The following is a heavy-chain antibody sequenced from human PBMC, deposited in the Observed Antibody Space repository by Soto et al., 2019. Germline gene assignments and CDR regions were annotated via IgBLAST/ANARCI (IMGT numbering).Heavy chain of an antibody. J-gene: IGHJ6*02. D-gene: IGHD6-13*01. Sequence: GGSLRLSCAASGFTFSSYWMSWVRQAPGKGLEWVANIKQDGSEKYYVDSVKGRFTISRDNAKNSLYLQMNSLRAEDTAVYYCARGGSSWLRYYYYGMDVWGQGTTVTVSS. CDR1: GFTFSSYW. CDR3: ARGGSSWLRYYYYGMDV. V-gene: IGHV3-7*05. CDR2: IKQDGSEK.